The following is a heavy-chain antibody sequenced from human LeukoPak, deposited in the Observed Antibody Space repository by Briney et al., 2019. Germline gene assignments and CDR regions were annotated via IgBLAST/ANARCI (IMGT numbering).Heavy chain of an antibody. V-gene: IGHV1-69*13. Sequence: SVKVPCKASGGTFSSYAISWVRQAPGQGLEWMGGIIPIFGTANYAQKFQGRVTITADESTSTAYMELSSLRSEDTAVYYCARDYFNAFDIWGQGTMVTVSS. J-gene: IGHJ3*02. D-gene: IGHD2/OR15-2a*01. CDR3: ARDYFNAFDI. CDR1: GGTFSSYA. CDR2: IIPIFGTA.